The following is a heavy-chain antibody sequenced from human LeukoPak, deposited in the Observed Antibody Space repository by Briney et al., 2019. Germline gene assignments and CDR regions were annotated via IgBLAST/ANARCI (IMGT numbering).Heavy chain of an antibody. Sequence: ASVKVSCKASGYTFTGYYMHWVRQAPGQGLEWTGWINPNSGGTNYAQKFQGRVTMTRDTSISTAYMELSRLRSDDTAVYYCATRDYYDSSGYKRPIDYWGQGTLVTVSS. CDR1: GYTFTGYY. CDR2: INPNSGGT. V-gene: IGHV1-2*02. J-gene: IGHJ4*02. CDR3: ATRDYYDSSGYKRPIDY. D-gene: IGHD3-22*01.